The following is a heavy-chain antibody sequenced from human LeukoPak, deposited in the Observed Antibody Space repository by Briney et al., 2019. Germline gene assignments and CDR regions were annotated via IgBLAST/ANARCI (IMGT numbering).Heavy chain of an antibody. D-gene: IGHD5-18*01. CDR1: GGSISSYY. V-gene: IGHV4-59*01. Sequence: SETLSLTCTVSGGSISSYYWSWIRQPPGKGLEWIGYIYYSGSTNYNPSLKSRVTISVDTSKNQFSLKLSSVTAADTAVYYCARVRWVTAMVTGPYFDYWGQGTLVTVS. CDR2: IYYSGST. CDR3: ARVRWVTAMVTGPYFDY. J-gene: IGHJ4*02.